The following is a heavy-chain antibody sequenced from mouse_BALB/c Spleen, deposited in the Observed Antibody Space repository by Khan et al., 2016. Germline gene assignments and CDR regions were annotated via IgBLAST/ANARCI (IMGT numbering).Heavy chain of an antibody. CDR2: IDPANGNT. CDR3: ARSPDDYDVGFAY. D-gene: IGHD2-4*01. J-gene: IGHJ3*01. V-gene: IGHV14-3*02. CDR1: GFNIKDTY. Sequence: VQLQQPGAELVKPGASVKLSCTASGFNIKDTYMHWVKQRPEQGLEWIGRIDPANGNTKYAPKFQGKATITADTSSNTAYLQRSSLTSEDTAVYYCARSPDDYDVGFAYWGQGTLVTVSA.